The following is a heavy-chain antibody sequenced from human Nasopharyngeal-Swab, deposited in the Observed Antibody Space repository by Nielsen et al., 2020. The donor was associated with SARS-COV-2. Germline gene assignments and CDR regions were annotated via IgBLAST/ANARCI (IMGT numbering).Heavy chain of an antibody. CDR3: ASPSTLDY. V-gene: IGHV3-48*01. CDR2: ISSSSSTI. J-gene: IGHJ4*02. CDR1: GFTLSQYV. Sequence: GESLKISCAASGFTLSQYVMHWVRQAPGKGLEWVSYISSSSSTIYYADSVKGRFTISRDNAKNSLYLQMNSLRAEDTAVYYCASPSTLDYWGQGTLVTVSS.